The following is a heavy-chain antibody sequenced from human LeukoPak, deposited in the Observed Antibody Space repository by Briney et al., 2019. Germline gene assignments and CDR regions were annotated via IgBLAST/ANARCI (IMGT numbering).Heavy chain of an antibody. D-gene: IGHD6-13*01. J-gene: IGHJ4*02. V-gene: IGHV3-23*01. CDR2: ISGSGGST. CDR3: AKGLFAYSSSWYFSY. Sequence: GGSLRLSCAASGFTFSSYAMSWVRQAPGKGLEWVSAISGSGGSTYYADSVKGRFTISRDNSKNTLYLQMNSLRAEDTAVYYCAKGLFAYSSSWYFSYWGQGTLVTVSS. CDR1: GFTFSSYA.